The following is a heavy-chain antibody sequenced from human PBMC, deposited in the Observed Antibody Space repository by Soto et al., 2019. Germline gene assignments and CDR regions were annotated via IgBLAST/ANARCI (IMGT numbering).Heavy chain of an antibody. V-gene: IGHV4-39*01. CDR2: IYYSGNT. D-gene: IGHD6-13*01. CDR3: AGQPSSSSRYYYYYGMDV. J-gene: IGHJ6*02. CDR1: GGSISSSNYH. Sequence: SETLSLTCTVSGGSISSSNYHWGWIRQPPGKGLEWIGSIYYSGNTYCNPSLKSRVTLSVDTSKKQFSLNLSSVTAADTAVYYCAGQPSSSSRYYYYYGMDVWGQGTTVTVSS.